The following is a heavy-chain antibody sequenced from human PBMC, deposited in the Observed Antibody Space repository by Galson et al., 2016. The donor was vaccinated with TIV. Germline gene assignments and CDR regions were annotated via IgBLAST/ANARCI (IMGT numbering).Heavy chain of an antibody. D-gene: IGHD2-2*01. CDR3: VRGHDTSWEGPNMDV. V-gene: IGHV3-21*06. CDR1: GFAFRTFA. J-gene: IGHJ6*03. Sequence: SLRLSCAASGFAFRTFAMHWVRQAPGKGLEWLSSIDSSSNYKYYAESVQGRFTVSRNNTDNLLFLQMNSLRVDDSGIYYCVRGHDTSWEGPNMDVWGTGTTVAVSS. CDR2: IDSSSNYK.